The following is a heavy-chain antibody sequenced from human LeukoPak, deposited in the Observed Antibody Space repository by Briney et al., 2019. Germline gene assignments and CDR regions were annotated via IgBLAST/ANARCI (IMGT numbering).Heavy chain of an antibody. CDR2: ISYIGSS. CDR1: DASISGHY. J-gene: IGHJ3*02. CDR3: ARDQISMNAFDM. D-gene: IGHD2-8*01. V-gene: IGHV4-59*11. Sequence: SETLSLTCTVSDASISGHYLTWIRQPPGKGLEWIGYISYIGSSNYNPSLKSRVTISVDTSKNQFSLKLSSVTAADTAVYYCARDQISMNAFDMWGQGTMVTVSS.